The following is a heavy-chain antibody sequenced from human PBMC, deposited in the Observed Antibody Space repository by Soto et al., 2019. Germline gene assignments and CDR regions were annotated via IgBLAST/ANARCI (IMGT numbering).Heavy chain of an antibody. CDR3: AKDYYDSPCYFDY. J-gene: IGHJ4*02. CDR2: ISGSGGST. Sequence: GGSLRLSCAASGVTFSSYAMSWVRQAPGKGLEWVSAISGSGGSTYCADSVKGRFTISRDNSKNALYLQMNSLRAEDTAVYYCAKDYYDSPCYFDYWGQGTLVTVSS. CDR1: GVTFSSYA. D-gene: IGHD3-22*01. V-gene: IGHV3-23*01.